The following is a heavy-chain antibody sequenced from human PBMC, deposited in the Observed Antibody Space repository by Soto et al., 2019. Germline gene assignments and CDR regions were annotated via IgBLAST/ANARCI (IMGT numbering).Heavy chain of an antibody. J-gene: IGHJ4*02. CDR1: GGSVSSASYY. CDR3: ATGYYDGSTYYPPGY. V-gene: IGHV4-61*01. D-gene: IGHD3-22*01. Sequence: QVQLQESGPGLVKPSETLSLTCTVSGGSVSSASYYWSWIRQSPGKGLEWMGYIYYSGSTNYNPSLKSRVTLSVDTSKNQFSLKLSSVTVADTAVFYCATGYYDGSTYYPPGYWGQGTLVTVSS. CDR2: IYYSGST.